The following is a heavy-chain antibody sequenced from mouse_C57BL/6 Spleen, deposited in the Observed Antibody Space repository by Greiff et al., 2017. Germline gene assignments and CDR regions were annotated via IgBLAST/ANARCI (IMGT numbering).Heavy chain of an antibody. CDR3: ARYDSSGPFAY. CDR1: GYTFTSYW. CDR2: IDPSDSYT. V-gene: IGHV1-69*01. D-gene: IGHD3-2*02. Sequence: VQLQHPGAELVMPGASVKLSCKASGYTFTSYWMHWVKQRPGQGLEWIGEIDPSDSYTNYNQKFKGKSTLTVDKSSSTAYMQLSSLTSEDSAVYYCARYDSSGPFAYWGQGTLVTVSA. J-gene: IGHJ3*01.